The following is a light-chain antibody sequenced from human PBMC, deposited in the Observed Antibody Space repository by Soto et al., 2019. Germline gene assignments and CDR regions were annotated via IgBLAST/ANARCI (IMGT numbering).Light chain of an antibody. CDR3: QVWDIMTDNYV. CDR1: NIGNKR. Sequence: ELTQSPSVSVAPEKTATITCGGNNIGNKRVHWYRQKPGQAPVLLISYDSDRHSGIPERFSGSNSGNTATLTISRVEAGDEADYYCQVWDIMTDNYVFGSGTKLTVL. CDR2: YDS. V-gene: IGLV3-21*04. J-gene: IGLJ1*01.